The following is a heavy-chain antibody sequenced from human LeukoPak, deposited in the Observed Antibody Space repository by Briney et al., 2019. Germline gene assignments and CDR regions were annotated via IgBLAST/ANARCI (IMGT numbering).Heavy chain of an antibody. CDR2: ISYDGSTK. J-gene: IGHJ4*02. D-gene: IGHD6-13*01. CDR3: AKRYTSGWYYFDY. CDR1: GFTFSTYG. Sequence: GGSLRLSCAASGFTFSTYGMHWVRQAPGKGLEWVAAISYDGSTKYYADSVKGRFTISRDNSKNTLYLQMNSLRAEDTAVYYCAKRYTSGWYYFDYWGQGTLVTVSS. V-gene: IGHV3-30*18.